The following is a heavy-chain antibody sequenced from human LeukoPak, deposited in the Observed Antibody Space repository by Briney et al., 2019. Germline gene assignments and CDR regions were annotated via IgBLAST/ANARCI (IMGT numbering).Heavy chain of an antibody. CDR2: IYYSGST. CDR3: ARPYYYGSGSLFFDY. Sequence: PSETLSLTCTVSGGSINTPNYYWGWIRQPPGKGLEWIGSIYYSGSTYYNPSLKSRVTISVDTSKNQFSLKLSSVTAADTAVYYCARPYYYGSGSLFFDYWGQGTLVTVSS. CDR1: GGSINTPNYY. D-gene: IGHD3-10*01. V-gene: IGHV4-39*01. J-gene: IGHJ4*02.